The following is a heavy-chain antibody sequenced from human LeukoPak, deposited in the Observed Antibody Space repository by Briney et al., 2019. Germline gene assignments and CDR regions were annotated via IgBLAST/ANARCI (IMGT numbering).Heavy chain of an antibody. CDR3: ARKMRERDDAFDI. Sequence: SETLSLTCTVSGDSISSYYWSWIRQPPGKGLQWIGYIYYSGSTNYNPSLKSRVTISVDTSKNQFSLKLSSVTAADTAVYYCARKMRERDDAFDIWGQGTMVTVSS. J-gene: IGHJ3*02. CDR2: IYYSGST. D-gene: IGHD5-24*01. CDR1: GDSISSYY. V-gene: IGHV4-59*01.